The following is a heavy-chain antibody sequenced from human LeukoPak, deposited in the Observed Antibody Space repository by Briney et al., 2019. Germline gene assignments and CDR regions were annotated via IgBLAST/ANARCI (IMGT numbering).Heavy chain of an antibody. CDR2: ISINRGST. Sequence: PGGSLRLSCSVSGFTFSSYVMHWVRQAPGKGLEYVSTISINRGSTFYADSVKGRFTISRDNSKNTLYLHMSSLRPEDTAVYYCVKDRGVRYFDWSYDYWGQGTLVTVSS. V-gene: IGHV3-64D*06. D-gene: IGHD3-9*01. J-gene: IGHJ4*02. CDR1: GFTFSSYV. CDR3: VKDRGVRYFDWSYDY.